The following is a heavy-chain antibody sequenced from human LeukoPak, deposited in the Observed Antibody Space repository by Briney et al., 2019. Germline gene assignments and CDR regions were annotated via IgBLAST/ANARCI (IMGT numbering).Heavy chain of an antibody. CDR3: AREDSGYELHY. CDR1: GGSFNKYG. Sequence: SETVSCKASGGSFNKYGFIWVRLAPGQGLEWMGGIIPIFGTANYAQKFQGRVTITADESTSTAYMVLSSLRSEDTAVYYCAREDSGYELHYWGQGTLVTVSS. D-gene: IGHD5-12*01. CDR2: IIPIFGTA. J-gene: IGHJ4*02. V-gene: IGHV1-69*13.